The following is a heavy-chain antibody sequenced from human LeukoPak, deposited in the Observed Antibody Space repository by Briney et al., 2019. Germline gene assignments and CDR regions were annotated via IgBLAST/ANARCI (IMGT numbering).Heavy chain of an antibody. D-gene: IGHD3-22*01. V-gene: IGHV4-59*01. CDR3: ARGGYYFDH. Sequence: SETLSLTCTVSGGSISSYYWSWIRQPPGKGLEWIGYICYSGSTNYNPSLKSRVTISVDTSKSQFSLKLSSVTAADTAVYYCARGGYYFDHWGQGTLVTVSS. CDR1: GGSISSYY. J-gene: IGHJ4*02. CDR2: ICYSGST.